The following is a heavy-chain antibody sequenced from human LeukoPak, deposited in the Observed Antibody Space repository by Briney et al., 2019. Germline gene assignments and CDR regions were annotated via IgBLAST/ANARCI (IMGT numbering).Heavy chain of an antibody. J-gene: IGHJ4*02. D-gene: IGHD6-13*01. CDR1: GVSISSYY. V-gene: IGHV4-59*01. CDR2: IYYSGST. Sequence: PSETLSLTCTASGVSISSYYWSWIRQPPGKGLEWIGYIYYSGSTNYSPSLKSRVTISVDTSKNQFSLKLSSVTAADTAVYYCARAASSWSLDYWGQGTLVTVSS. CDR3: ARAASSWSLDY.